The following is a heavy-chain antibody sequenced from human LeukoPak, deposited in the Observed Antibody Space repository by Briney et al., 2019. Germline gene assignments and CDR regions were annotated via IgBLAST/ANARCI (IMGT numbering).Heavy chain of an antibody. V-gene: IGHV4-61*02. CDR2: IYTTSGNT. CDR1: GGSISSGSYY. J-gene: IGHJ6*03. D-gene: IGHD2-2*01. CDR3: ARARSSTSCYWDCYHYYYMDV. Sequence: SATLSLTCTVSGGSISSGSYYWSWIRQPAGKGLEYIGLIYTTSGNTNYNPSLKSRVTISVDTSKNQFSLKLSSVTAADTAVFYCARARSSTSCYWDCYHYYYMDVWGKGTTVTVAS.